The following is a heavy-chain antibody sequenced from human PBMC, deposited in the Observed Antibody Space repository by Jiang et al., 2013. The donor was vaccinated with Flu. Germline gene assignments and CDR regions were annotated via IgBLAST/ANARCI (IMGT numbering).Heavy chain of an antibody. V-gene: IGHV1-3*01. CDR2: INPINDKT. J-gene: IGHJ4*02. CDR1: GYTFTTYV. CDR3: ARGVENSFDH. Sequence: SGAEVKKPGASVKISCKASGYTFTTYVMHWVRQVPGQRLEWMGWINPINDKTKYSQKFQGRITFTRDTSATTAHMELRSLRSEDTAVYYCARGVENSFDHWGQGTLVTVSS.